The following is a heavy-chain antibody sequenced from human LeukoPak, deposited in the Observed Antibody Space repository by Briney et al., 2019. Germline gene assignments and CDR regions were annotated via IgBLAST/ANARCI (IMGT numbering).Heavy chain of an antibody. V-gene: IGHV3-53*01. J-gene: IGHJ3*02. D-gene: IGHD2-2*01. CDR1: GFTVSSNY. Sequence: PGGALRLFCAASGFTVSSNYMSWVRQAPGKGLEGVSVIYSGGSTYYADSVKGRFTISRDNSKNTLYLQMNSLRAEDTAVYYCAREPQLIDAFDIWGQGTMVTVSS. CDR3: AREPQLIDAFDI. CDR2: IYSGGST.